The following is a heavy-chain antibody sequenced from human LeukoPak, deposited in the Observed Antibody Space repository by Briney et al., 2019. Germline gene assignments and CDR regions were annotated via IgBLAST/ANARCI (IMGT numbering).Heavy chain of an antibody. V-gene: IGHV3-48*03. CDR2: ISPSGSSI. Sequence: PGGSLRLSCAASGFTFSSYEMNWVRQAPGKGLGWVSYISPSGSSIYYADSVKGRFTISRDNAKNSLFLQMNSLRAEDTAVYYCASGGRISSWGQGTLVTVSS. CDR1: GFTFSSYE. D-gene: IGHD3-16*01. J-gene: IGHJ4*02. CDR3: ASGGRISS.